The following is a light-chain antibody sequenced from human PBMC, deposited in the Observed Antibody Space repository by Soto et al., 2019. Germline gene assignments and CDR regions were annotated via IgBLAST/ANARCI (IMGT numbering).Light chain of an antibody. J-gene: IGLJ1*01. CDR3: VSYTTISRYV. CDR1: SSDVGAYNY. Sequence: QSVLTQPASVSGTPGQSITISCTGTSSDVGAYNYVSWFQQHPGKAPKVMIYEVSDRPSGASNRFSGSKSGNTASLTISGLQDEESAYYYSVSYTTISRYVFGTGTKVTVL. CDR2: EVS. V-gene: IGLV2-14*01.